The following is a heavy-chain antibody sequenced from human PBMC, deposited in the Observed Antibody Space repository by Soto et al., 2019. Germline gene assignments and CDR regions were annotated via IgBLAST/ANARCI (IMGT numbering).Heavy chain of an antibody. CDR2: IIPILGIA. J-gene: IGHJ3*02. CDR1: GGTFSSYT. D-gene: IGHD3-22*01. Sequence: QVQLVQSGAEVKKPGSSVKVSCKASGGTFSSYTISWVRQAPGQGLEWMGRIIPILGIANYAQKFQGRVTITADKSTSTAYMELSSLRSEDTAVYYCASVGQLLLPSGAFDIWGKGTMVTVSS. V-gene: IGHV1-69*02. CDR3: ASVGQLLLPSGAFDI.